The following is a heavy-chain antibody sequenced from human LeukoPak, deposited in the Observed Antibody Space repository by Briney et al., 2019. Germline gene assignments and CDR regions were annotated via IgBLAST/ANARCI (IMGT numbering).Heavy chain of an antibody. V-gene: IGHV4-34*01. CDR1: GGSFSGYY. Sequence: SETLSLTCAVYGGSFSGYYWSWIRQPPGKGLEWIGEINHSGSTNYNPSLKSRVTISVDTSKNQFSLKLSSVTAADTAVYYCARVARYYYDSSGYAGFDYWGQGTLVTVSS. J-gene: IGHJ4*02. D-gene: IGHD3-22*01. CDR3: ARVARYYYDSSGYAGFDY. CDR2: INHSGST.